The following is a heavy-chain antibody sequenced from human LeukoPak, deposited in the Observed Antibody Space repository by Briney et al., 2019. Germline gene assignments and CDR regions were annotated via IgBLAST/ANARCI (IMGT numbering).Heavy chain of an antibody. J-gene: IGHJ3*02. CDR1: GFIFSTYS. CDR3: ARSFSTYSYDASHWRGAFDI. D-gene: IGHD3-22*01. CDR2: ISTSSSYI. V-gene: IGHV3-21*01. Sequence: GGSLRLSCAASGFIFSTYSMNWVRQAPGKGLEWVSSISTSSSYIYYADSVKGRFTISRDNANDSLYLQVNSLRAEDTAVYYCARSFSTYSYDASHWRGAFDIWGHGTMVTVSS.